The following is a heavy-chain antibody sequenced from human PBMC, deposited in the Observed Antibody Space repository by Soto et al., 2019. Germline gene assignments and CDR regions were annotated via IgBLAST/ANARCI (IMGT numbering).Heavy chain of an antibody. CDR1: GGSFSGYY. J-gene: IGHJ4*02. Sequence: QVQLQQWGAGLLKPSETLSLTCAVYGGSFSGYYWNWIRQHPGKGLVWIGEINHSGSTNYNPSLKSRVTLSVDTSKNQFSLKLSSVTAADTAVYYCARGWGRIFDSWGQGTLVTVSS. V-gene: IGHV4-34*01. CDR2: INHSGST. CDR3: ARGWGRIFDS. D-gene: IGHD7-27*01.